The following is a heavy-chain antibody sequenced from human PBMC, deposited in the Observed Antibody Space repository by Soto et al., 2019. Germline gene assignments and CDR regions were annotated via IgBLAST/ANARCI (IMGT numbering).Heavy chain of an antibody. CDR2: ISANGASI. CDR3: AKDRYYDTPGWFDR. J-gene: IGHJ5*02. V-gene: IGHV3-23*01. CDR1: GFTFRDHA. Sequence: GGSLRLSCVGSGFTFRDHAMRWVRQDPGRGLEWVSAISANGASIQHADSVKGRFSVSRDNAKNTVYLQMDNLRTEDSAVYYCAKDRYYDTPGWFDRWGKGYRVTVSS. D-gene: IGHD3-22*01.